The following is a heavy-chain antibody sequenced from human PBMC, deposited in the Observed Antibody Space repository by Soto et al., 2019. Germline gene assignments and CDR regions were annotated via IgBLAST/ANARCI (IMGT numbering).Heavy chain of an antibody. D-gene: IGHD2-21*02. CDR1: GFTFSSYS. CDR3: ASDMPAVTAYSYYYGMDV. Sequence: EVQLVESGGGLVKPGGSLRLSCAASGFTFSSYSMNWVRQAPGKGLEWVSSISSSSSYIYYADSVKGRFTISRDNAKNPLYLHMNSLRAEDTAVYYCASDMPAVTAYSYYYGMDVWGQGTTVTVSS. V-gene: IGHV3-21*01. CDR2: ISSSSSYI. J-gene: IGHJ6*02.